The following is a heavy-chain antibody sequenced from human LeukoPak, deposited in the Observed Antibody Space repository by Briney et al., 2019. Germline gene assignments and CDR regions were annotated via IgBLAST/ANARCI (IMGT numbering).Heavy chain of an antibody. D-gene: IGHD2-2*01. CDR1: GGTFSSYA. CDR2: IIPIFGTA. J-gene: IGHJ5*02. Sequence: SVKVSRKASGGTFSSYAISWERQAPGQGLEWMGGIIPIFGTANYAQKFQGRVTITADKSTSTAYMELSSLRSEDTAVYYCARGIVVVPAAAEGSSWFDPWGQGTLVTVSS. V-gene: IGHV1-69*06. CDR3: ARGIVVVPAAAEGSSWFDP.